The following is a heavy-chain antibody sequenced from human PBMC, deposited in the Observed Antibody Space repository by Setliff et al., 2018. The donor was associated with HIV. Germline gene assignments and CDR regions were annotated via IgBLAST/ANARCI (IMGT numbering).Heavy chain of an antibody. Sequence: SETLSLTCAVYGGSFSGYYWTWIRQPPGKGLEWIGEITHSGSTNYNPSLETRVTISVDTSKNQFSLKLSSVTAADTAVYYCARHRSGNWYYFGFDPWGQGTLVTVSS. D-gene: IGHD1-7*01. CDR2: ITHSGST. CDR1: GGSFSGYY. J-gene: IGHJ5*02. V-gene: IGHV4-34*01. CDR3: ARHRSGNWYYFGFDP.